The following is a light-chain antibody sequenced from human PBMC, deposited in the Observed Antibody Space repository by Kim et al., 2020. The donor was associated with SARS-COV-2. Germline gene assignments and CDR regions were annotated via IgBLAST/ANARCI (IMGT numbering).Light chain of an antibody. CDR2: AAS. Sequence: ASTGDRVTITCRASQTTSSYLAWYQQKPGKAPKLLIYAASSLQSGVPSRFSGSGSGTDFTLTISCLQSEDFATYYCQQYYSYPWTFGQGTKVDIK. V-gene: IGKV1-8*01. J-gene: IGKJ1*01. CDR1: QTTSSY. CDR3: QQYYSYPWT.